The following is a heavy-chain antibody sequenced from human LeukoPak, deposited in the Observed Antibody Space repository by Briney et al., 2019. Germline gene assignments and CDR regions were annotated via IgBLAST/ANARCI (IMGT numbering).Heavy chain of an antibody. CDR1: GFTFSASA. J-gene: IGHJ4*02. CDR3: SRISDSDYPAIDY. Sequence: GGSLRLSCAASGFTFSASAMHWVRQAAGKGLEWVARIRSKANQYATAYAASVKGRFTISRDDSKNTAYLQMNSLETEDTAVYYCSRISDSDYPAIDYWGQGTLVTVSS. CDR2: IRSKANQYAT. D-gene: IGHD5-12*01. V-gene: IGHV3-73*01.